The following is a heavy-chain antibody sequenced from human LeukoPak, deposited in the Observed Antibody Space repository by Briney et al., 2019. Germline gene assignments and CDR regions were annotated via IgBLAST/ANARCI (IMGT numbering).Heavy chain of an antibody. D-gene: IGHD3-22*01. Sequence: GESLRLSCAVSGITLSNYGMTWVRQAPGKGLEWVAGISGSGGGTNYADSVKGRFTISRDNSKNTLYLQMNSPRAEDTAVYFCAKRGVVIRVILVGFHKEAYYFDSWGQGALVTVSS. CDR1: GITLSNYG. CDR2: ISGSGGGT. CDR3: AKRGVVIRVILVGFHKEAYYFDS. J-gene: IGHJ4*02. V-gene: IGHV3-23*01.